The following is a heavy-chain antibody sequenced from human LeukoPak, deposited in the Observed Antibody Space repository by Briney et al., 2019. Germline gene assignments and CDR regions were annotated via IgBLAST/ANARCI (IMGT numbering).Heavy chain of an antibody. CDR2: ISYDGSNK. CDR1: GFTFSSYG. J-gene: IGHJ4*02. V-gene: IGHV3-30*18. Sequence: PGGSLRLSCATSGFTFSSYGMHWVRQAPGKGLEWVAVISYDGSNKYYADSVKGRFTISRDNSKNTLYLQMNSLRAEDTAVYYCAKGESSSYVWDYFDYWGQGTLVTVSS. D-gene: IGHD6-13*01. CDR3: AKGESSSYVWDYFDY.